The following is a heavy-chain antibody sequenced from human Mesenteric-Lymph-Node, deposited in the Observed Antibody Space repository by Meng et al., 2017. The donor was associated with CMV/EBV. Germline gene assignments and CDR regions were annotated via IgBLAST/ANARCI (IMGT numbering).Heavy chain of an antibody. V-gene: IGHV5-51*01. CDR3: ARQHYDFWTGSYTGNSHFDY. J-gene: IGHJ4*02. CDR1: YW. CDR2: IYPGDWDT. Sequence: YWIGWVRQMPGKGLEWMGLIYPGDWDTKYNPSFQGQVSISVDKSINTAYLQWSSLKASDTAIYYCARQHYDFWTGSYTGNSHFDYWGQGTLVTVSS. D-gene: IGHD3/OR15-3a*01.